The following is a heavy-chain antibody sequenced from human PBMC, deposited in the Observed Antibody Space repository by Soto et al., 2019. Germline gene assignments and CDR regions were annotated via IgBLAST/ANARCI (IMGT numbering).Heavy chain of an antibody. Sequence: EVQLVQSGAEVKKPGESLKISCKGSGYRFTSYWIGWVRQMPGKGLEWMGIIYPGDSDTRYSPSFQGQVTISADKSPRTAYLQWSSLNASDTAMYYCASRGGTGDHTNWSDPWGQGTLVTVSS. CDR1: GYRFTSYW. J-gene: IGHJ5*02. D-gene: IGHD3-10*01. V-gene: IGHV5-51*01. CDR2: IYPGDSDT. CDR3: ASRGGTGDHTNWSDP.